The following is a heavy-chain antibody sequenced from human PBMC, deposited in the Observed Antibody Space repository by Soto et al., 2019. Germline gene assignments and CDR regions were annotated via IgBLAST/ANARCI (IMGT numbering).Heavy chain of an antibody. Sequence: SETLSLTCTVSGGSISSYYWSWIRQPPGKGLEWIGYIYYSGSTNYNPSLKSRVTISVDTSKNQFSLKLSSVTAADTAVYYCASTNPTTVPRRGYYYYMDVWGKGTTVTVSS. CDR1: GGSISSYY. V-gene: IGHV4-59*01. CDR2: IYYSGST. CDR3: ASTNPTTVPRRGYYYYMDV. D-gene: IGHD4-4*01. J-gene: IGHJ6*03.